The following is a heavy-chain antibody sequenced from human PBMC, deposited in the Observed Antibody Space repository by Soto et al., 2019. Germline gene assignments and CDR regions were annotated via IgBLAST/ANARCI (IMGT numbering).Heavy chain of an antibody. CDR3: ARNLIPLYSSSWPGGGFDP. Sequence: QVQLVESGGGVVQPGRSLRLSCAASGFTFSSYAMHWVRQAPGKGLEWVAAISDDGSNKYYADSVKGRFTISRDNSKNTLYLQMNSLRAEDTAVYYCARNLIPLYSSSWPGGGFDPWGQGTLVTVSS. J-gene: IGHJ5*02. D-gene: IGHD6-13*01. CDR1: GFTFSSYA. CDR2: ISDDGSNK. V-gene: IGHV3-30-3*01.